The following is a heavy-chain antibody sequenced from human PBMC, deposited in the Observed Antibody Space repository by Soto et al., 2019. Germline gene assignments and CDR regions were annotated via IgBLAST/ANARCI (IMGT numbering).Heavy chain of an antibody. V-gene: IGHV4-39*02. CDR3: VKDVGSTITCYNCAFDI. D-gene: IGHD1-26*01. CDR2: MSYSGST. CDR1: GGSISSSNYY. J-gene: IGHJ3*02. Sequence: PSETLSLTCTVSGGSISSSNYYWGWIRQPPGKGLEWIGTMSYSGSTHYNPSLKSRVTISVDTSKNQFSLKLISVTAADTAVYYCVKDVGSTITCYNCAFDIWGQGTMVTVSS.